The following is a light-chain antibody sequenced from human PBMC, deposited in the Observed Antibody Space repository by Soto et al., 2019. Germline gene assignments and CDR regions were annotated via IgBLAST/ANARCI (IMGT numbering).Light chain of an antibody. CDR3: QKYSSVPV. Sequence: DVPMTQSPTSLSASVGDRVTITCRTSQGIRNYVAWYQQIPGKAPKLLIYAASTLQSGVASRFSGSGAGTDFTLTINGLQPEDVATYSCQKYSSVPVFGPGTKVEIK. CDR2: AAS. J-gene: IGKJ3*01. V-gene: IGKV1-27*01. CDR1: QGIRNY.